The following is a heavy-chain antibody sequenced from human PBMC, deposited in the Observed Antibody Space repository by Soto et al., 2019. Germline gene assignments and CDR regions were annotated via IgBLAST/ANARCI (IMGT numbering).Heavy chain of an antibody. V-gene: IGHV4-61*01. CDR1: GGSVSSGSYY. CDR2: IHYSGRT. Sequence: QVQLQESGPGLVKPSETLSLTCTVSGGSVSSGSYYWSWIRQPRGKGLEWIGYIHYSGRTNYNPSLKSRVTISVDTSKNQFSLKLSSVTAADTAVYYCARVDDREYGASVRGVFDYWGQGTLVTVSS. D-gene: IGHD4-17*01. J-gene: IGHJ4*02. CDR3: ARVDDREYGASVRGVFDY.